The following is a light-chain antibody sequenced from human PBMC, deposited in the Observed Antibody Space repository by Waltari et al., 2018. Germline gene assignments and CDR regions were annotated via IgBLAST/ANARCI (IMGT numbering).Light chain of an antibody. Sequence: QSALTQPASVSGSPGQSITISCTGISSDVGDYNYVSWYQQHPGKAPKLMIFEVSNRPSGGSNRFSGSKSGNTASLTISGLQAEDEADYYCSSYASSSTLVFATGTKVIVL. V-gene: IGLV2-14*01. CDR2: EVS. CDR1: SSDVGDYNY. J-gene: IGLJ1*01. CDR3: SSYASSSTLV.